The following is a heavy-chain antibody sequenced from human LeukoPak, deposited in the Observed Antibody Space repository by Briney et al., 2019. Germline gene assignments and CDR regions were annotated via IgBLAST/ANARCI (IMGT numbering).Heavy chain of an antibody. Sequence: GGSLRLSCAASGFNFDDYVMNWVRQAPGKGLEWVSGINWNGGSRGYADSVKGRFTISRDNAKNSLYLQMNSLRAEDTALYYCARDYDYVWGSYRFPTGAFDIWGQGTMVTVSS. D-gene: IGHD3-16*02. V-gene: IGHV3-20*04. J-gene: IGHJ3*02. CDR2: INWNGGSR. CDR3: ARDYDYVWGSYRFPTGAFDI. CDR1: GFNFDDYV.